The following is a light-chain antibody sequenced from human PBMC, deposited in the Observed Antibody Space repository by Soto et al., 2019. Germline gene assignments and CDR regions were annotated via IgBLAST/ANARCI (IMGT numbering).Light chain of an antibody. Sequence: DIQMTQSPSSLSASVGDRVTLTCRASQGILSYLAWYQQKPGKVPKLLIYAENTLQSRIPSRFSGSGSGTDFTLTISSLQPEDVATYYCQTYTVAFTFGPGTKVDIK. J-gene: IGKJ3*01. CDR3: QTYTVAFT. CDR1: QGILSY. CDR2: AEN. V-gene: IGKV1-27*01.